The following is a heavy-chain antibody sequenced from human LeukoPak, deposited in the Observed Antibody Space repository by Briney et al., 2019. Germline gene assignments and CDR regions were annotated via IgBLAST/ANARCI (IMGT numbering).Heavy chain of an antibody. D-gene: IGHD3-16*02. CDR1: GGSISGSSYY. J-gene: IGHJ5*02. CDR3: ARRYYDYVWGSYRPPDNWFDP. Sequence: SETLSLTCTVSGGSISGSSYYWGWIRQPPGKGLEWIGSIYYSGSTYYNPSLKSRVTISVDTSKNQFSLKLSSVTAADTAVYYCARRYYDYVWGSYRPPDNWFDPWGQGTLVTVSS. CDR2: IYYSGST. V-gene: IGHV4-39*01.